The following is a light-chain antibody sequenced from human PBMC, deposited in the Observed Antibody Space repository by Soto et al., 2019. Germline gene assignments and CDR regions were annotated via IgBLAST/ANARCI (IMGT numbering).Light chain of an antibody. V-gene: IGKV1-5*01. CDR2: DAS. J-gene: IGKJ1*01. Sequence: DIQMTQSPSSLSASVGDRVTVPCRASQTINGWLAWYQQRPGKAPKLLISDASSLRSGVPSRFSGSGSGTEFTLTISSLQPDDFGSYYCQQYKSYPWTFGHGTKVDIK. CDR1: QTINGW. CDR3: QQYKSYPWT.